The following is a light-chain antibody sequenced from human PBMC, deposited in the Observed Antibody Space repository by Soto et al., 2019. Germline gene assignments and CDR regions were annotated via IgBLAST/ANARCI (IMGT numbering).Light chain of an antibody. CDR2: AAS. V-gene: IGKV1-39*01. J-gene: IGKJ5*01. CDR3: QQSYSALSIT. CDR1: ESIARH. Sequence: DSQMTQSPSSLSASVGDRVTITCRASESIARHLNWYQQKPGKVPKLLIYAASSLQNGVPSRFRGGGSGTDFTLTISNLQPEDFATYYCQQSYSALSITFGQGTRLEIK.